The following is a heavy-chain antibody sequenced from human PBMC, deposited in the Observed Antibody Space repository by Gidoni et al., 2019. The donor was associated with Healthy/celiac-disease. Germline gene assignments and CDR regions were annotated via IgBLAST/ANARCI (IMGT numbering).Heavy chain of an antibody. J-gene: IGHJ4*02. CDR2: ISGSGGST. D-gene: IGHD6-6*01. CDR1: GFTFSSYA. Sequence: EVQLLESGGGLVQPGGSLRLSCAASGFTFSSYAMSWVRQAPGKGLEWVSAISGSGGSTYYADSVKGRFTISRDNSKNTLYLQMNSQRAEDTAVYYCAKDVAARPEGFDYWGQGTLVTVSS. V-gene: IGHV3-23*01. CDR3: AKDVAARPEGFDY.